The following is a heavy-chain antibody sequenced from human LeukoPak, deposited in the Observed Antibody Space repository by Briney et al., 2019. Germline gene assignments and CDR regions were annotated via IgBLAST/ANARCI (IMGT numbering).Heavy chain of an antibody. CDR3: TRDYSNYWFDP. D-gene: IGHD4-11*01. CDR2: ISPYNGNT. CDR1: GYTFTSYG. J-gene: IGHJ5*02. Sequence: ASVKVSCKASGYTFTSYGISWVRQAPGQGLEWMGWISPYNGNTNYAQKLQGRVTMTTDTSTSTAYMELRGLRSDDTAVYYCTRDYSNYWFDPWGQGTLVTVSS. V-gene: IGHV1-18*01.